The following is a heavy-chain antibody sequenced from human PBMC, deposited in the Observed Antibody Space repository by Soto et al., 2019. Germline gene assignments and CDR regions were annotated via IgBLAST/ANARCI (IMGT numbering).Heavy chain of an antibody. CDR2: IYHSGST. D-gene: IGHD1-26*01. J-gene: IGHJ5*01. CDR3: ARVRVGATATNWFDS. Sequence: SVIQSHTKAVSGCKIRNCDGSGWIRQKPGKGREWIGSIYHSGSTYYNPSLKSRVTISVDTSKNQFSLKLSSVTAADTAVYYCARVRVGATATNWFDSWGQGSLVTVSS. V-gene: IGHV4-38-2*01. CDR1: GCKIRNCDG.